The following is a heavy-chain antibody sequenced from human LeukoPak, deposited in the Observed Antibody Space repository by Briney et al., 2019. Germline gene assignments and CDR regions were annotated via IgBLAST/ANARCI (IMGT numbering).Heavy chain of an antibody. V-gene: IGHV4-39*01. J-gene: IGHJ4*02. CDR3: ARHGIRIAARGEVDY. Sequence: PSETLSLTCTVSGGSISLSNYYWGWIRQPPGKGLEWIGSIYYSGSTYYNPSLKSRVTISVDTSKNQFSLKLSSVTAADTAVYYCARHGIRIAARGEVDYWGQGTLVTVSS. D-gene: IGHD6-6*01. CDR2: IYYSGST. CDR1: GGSISLSNYY.